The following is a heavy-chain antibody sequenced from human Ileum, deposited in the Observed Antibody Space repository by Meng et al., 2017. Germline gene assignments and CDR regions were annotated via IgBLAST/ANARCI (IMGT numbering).Heavy chain of an antibody. CDR2: IGSTT. Sequence: EVRLLESGGGLVQPGGSLILSCAASGFSFSNYAMYWVRQAPGKGLEWISTIGSTTYYADSVKGRFTVSRDTSKNTLYLQMNSLRAEDAAVYYCARGCNNINCYFRNWGQGTLVTVSS. D-gene: IGHD2-21*01. V-gene: IGHV3-23*01. CDR1: GFSFSNYA. CDR3: ARGCNNINCYFRN. J-gene: IGHJ4*02.